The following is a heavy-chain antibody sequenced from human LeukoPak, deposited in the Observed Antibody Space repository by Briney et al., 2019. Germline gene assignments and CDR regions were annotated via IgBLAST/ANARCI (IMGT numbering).Heavy chain of an antibody. D-gene: IGHD3-10*01. CDR3: ARVAKHFRGGLSFYYMDV. Sequence: TSETLSLTCTVSGGSLTNYYWSWIRQPPGKGLDWIGHIYYSGSTNYNPSLKSRVTISLDTSKNQFSLKVISVTAADTAVYYCARVAKHFRGGLSFYYMDVWGKGTTVTISS. CDR1: GGSLTNYY. V-gene: IGHV4-59*01. CDR2: IYYSGST. J-gene: IGHJ6*03.